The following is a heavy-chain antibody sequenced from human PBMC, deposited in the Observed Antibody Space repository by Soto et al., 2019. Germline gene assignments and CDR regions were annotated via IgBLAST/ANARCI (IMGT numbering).Heavy chain of an antibody. CDR2: TYYRSKWYN. CDR3: TRAGGAVSATNDFDV. D-gene: IGHD6-19*01. Sequence: PSQTLSLTCAISGDSVSSNSAGWNWVRQSPSRGLEWLGKTYYRSKWYNEYAVAVESRITINPDTSKNQFSLQLNSVTPEDTAMYYCTRAGGAVSATNDFDVWSQGTMVTVSS. J-gene: IGHJ3*01. CDR1: GDSVSSNSAG. V-gene: IGHV6-1*01.